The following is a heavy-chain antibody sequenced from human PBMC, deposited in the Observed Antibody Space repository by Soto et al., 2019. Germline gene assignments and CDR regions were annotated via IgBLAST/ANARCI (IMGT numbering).Heavy chain of an antibody. D-gene: IGHD3-22*01. CDR3: AHEAYDSSVYLHAFDI. V-gene: IGHV2-5*01. CDR2: IYWNDDK. J-gene: IGHJ3*02. Sequence: SGPTLVNPTQTLTLTCTFSGFSLTTSGVGVGWIRQPPGKALEWLALIYWNDDKRYSPSLKSRLTITQDTSKNRVVLTMTNMDPVDTGTYYCAHEAYDSSVYLHAFDIWGQGTMVTVS. CDR1: GFSLTTSGVG.